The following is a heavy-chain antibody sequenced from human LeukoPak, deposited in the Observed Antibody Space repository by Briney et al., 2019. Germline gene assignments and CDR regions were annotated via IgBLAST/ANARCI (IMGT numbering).Heavy chain of an antibody. CDR3: AKQEGWELGDYYFDY. CDR1: GFTFSSYW. Sequence: GGSLRLSCAASGFTFSSYWMHWVRQAPGKGLVWVSRINSDGSSTSYADSVKGRFTISRDNSRNTMYLQTNSLRAEDTALYYCAKQEGWELGDYYFDYWGQGTLVTVSS. CDR2: INSDGSST. V-gene: IGHV3-74*01. J-gene: IGHJ4*02. D-gene: IGHD1-26*01.